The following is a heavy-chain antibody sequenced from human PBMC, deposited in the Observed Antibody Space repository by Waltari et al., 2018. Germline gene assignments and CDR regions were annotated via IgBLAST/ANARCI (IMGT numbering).Heavy chain of an antibody. V-gene: IGHV3-23*03. CDR3: AKGRGERGDY. CDR2: IYSGGST. CDR1: GFTFSSYA. D-gene: IGHD3-16*01. Sequence: EVQLLESGGGLVQPGGSLRLSCAASGFTFSSYAMSWVRQAPGKGLGWVSVIYSGGSTYYADSLKGRFTISRDNSKNTLYLQMNSLRAEDTAVYYCAKGRGERGDYWGQGTLVTVSS. J-gene: IGHJ4*02.